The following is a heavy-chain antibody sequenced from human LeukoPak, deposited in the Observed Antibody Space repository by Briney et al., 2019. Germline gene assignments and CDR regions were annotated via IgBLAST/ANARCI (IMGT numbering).Heavy chain of an antibody. Sequence: GGSLRLSCAASGFTFSSYAMHWVRQAPGKGLEWVAVISYDGSNKYYADSVKGRFTISRDNSKNTLYLQMNSLRAEDTAVYYCARGFALFGELLPSYGMDVWGQGTTVTVSS. CDR1: GFTFSSYA. CDR3: ARGFALFGELLPSYGMDV. V-gene: IGHV3-30*04. CDR2: ISYDGSNK. D-gene: IGHD3-10*02. J-gene: IGHJ6*02.